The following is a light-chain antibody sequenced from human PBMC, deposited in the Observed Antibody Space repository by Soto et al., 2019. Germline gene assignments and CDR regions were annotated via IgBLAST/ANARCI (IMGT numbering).Light chain of an antibody. CDR2: DVS. V-gene: IGLV2-11*01. CDR3: CSYAGSYTLL. Sequence: QSALTQPRSVSGSPGQSVTISCTGTSSDVGAYNYVSWYQQHPGKAPKLMIYDVSKRPSGVPDRFSGSKSDNTASLTISGLQAEDEADYYCCSYAGSYTLLFGGGTKLTVL. J-gene: IGLJ2*01. CDR1: SSDVGAYNY.